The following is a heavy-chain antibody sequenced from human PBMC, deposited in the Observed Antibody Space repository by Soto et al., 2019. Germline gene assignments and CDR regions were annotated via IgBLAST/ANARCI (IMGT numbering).Heavy chain of an antibody. J-gene: IGHJ3*02. CDR2: ISGSGGST. CDR3: AKDQHIVVVPADAFDI. Sequence: GGSLRLSCAASGFTFSSYAMSWVRQAPGKGLEWVSAISGSGGSTYYADSVKGRFTISRDNSKNTLYLQMNSLRAEDTAVYYCAKDQHIVVVPADAFDIWGQGTMVTVSS. V-gene: IGHV3-23*01. CDR1: GFTFSSYA. D-gene: IGHD2-2*01.